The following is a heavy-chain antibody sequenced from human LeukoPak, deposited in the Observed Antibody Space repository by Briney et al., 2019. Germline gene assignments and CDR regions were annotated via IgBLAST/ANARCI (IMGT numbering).Heavy chain of an antibody. J-gene: IGHJ3*01. CDR1: GISVINAW. CDR2: IKSNSDGGTT. V-gene: IGHV3-15*01. Sequence: GGSLRLSCAVSGISVINAWMGWVRQAPGKGLEWVGRIKSNSDGGTTDYGAPVKGRFTISRDQSKNTVYLQMNSLKIEDTAVYYCTTLKPYIQPRWGQGTMVTVSS. CDR3: TTLKPYIQPR. D-gene: IGHD5-18*01.